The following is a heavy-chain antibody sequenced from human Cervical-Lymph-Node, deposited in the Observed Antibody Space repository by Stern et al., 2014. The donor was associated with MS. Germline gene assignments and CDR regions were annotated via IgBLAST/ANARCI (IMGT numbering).Heavy chain of an antibody. CDR2: SSNKADSYTT. J-gene: IGHJ4*02. V-gene: IGHV3-72*01. CDR1: GFTFSDHY. CDR3: ARLPLN. Sequence: EEQLVQSGGGLVQPGGSLRLSCTASGFTFSDHYIDWVRQAPGKGLQWVGRSSNKADSYTTEYATSVKGRFTISVDDARNSVYLQMNSLKIDDTAVYYCARLPLNWGQGTLVTVSS.